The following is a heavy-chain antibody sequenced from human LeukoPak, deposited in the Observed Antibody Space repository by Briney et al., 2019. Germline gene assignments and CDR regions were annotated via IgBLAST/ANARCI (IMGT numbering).Heavy chain of an antibody. CDR3: AKASGSGTHYKSPFDY. J-gene: IGHJ4*02. Sequence: PGGSLRLSCAASEFTFSTYAMSWVRQAPGKGLEWVSAISGSGGSTYYADSVKGRFTISRDNSKNTLYLQMNSLRAEDTAVYYCAKASGSGTHYKSPFDYWGQGTLVTVSS. CDR2: ISGSGGST. V-gene: IGHV3-23*01. D-gene: IGHD3-10*01. CDR1: EFTFSTYA.